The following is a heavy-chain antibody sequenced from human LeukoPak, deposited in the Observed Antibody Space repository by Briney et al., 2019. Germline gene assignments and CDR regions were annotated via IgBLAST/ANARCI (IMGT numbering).Heavy chain of an antibody. CDR3: ARAPNYYDSSGYYGAFDI. J-gene: IGHJ3*02. CDR2: INPNGGST. D-gene: IGHD3-22*01. Sequence: GASVKVSCKASGYTFTSYYMHWVRQAPGQGLEWMGIINPNGGSTSYAQKFQGRVTMTRDTSTSTVYMELSSLRSEDTAVYYCARAPNYYDSSGYYGAFDIWGQGTMVTVSS. V-gene: IGHV1-46*01. CDR1: GYTFTSYY.